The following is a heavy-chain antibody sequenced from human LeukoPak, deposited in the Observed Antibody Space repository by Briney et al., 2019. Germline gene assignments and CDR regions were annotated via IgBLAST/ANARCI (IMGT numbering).Heavy chain of an antibody. CDR3: VININWPFGS. CDR2: IKPDGSNE. Sequence: PGGSLRLSCGASGFMFSNNWMSWVRQAPGKGLEWVANIKPDGSNEYYADSVKGRFTISRDNAKNSLYLHMNSLRVEDTAIYYCVININWPFGSWGQGDVVIVSS. D-gene: IGHD1-1*01. CDR1: GFMFSNNW. J-gene: IGHJ4*02. V-gene: IGHV3-7*01.